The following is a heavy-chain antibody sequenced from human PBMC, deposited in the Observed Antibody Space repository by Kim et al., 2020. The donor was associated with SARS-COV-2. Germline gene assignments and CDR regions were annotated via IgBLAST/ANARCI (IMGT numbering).Heavy chain of an antibody. CDR1: GGSISSGDYY. CDR2: IYYSGST. J-gene: IGHJ4*02. Sequence: SETLSLTCTVSGGSISSGDYYWSWIRQPPGKGLEWIGYIYYSGSTYYNPSLKSRVTISVDTSKNQFSLKLSSVTAADTAVYYCASSPSGDQLPFDYWGQGTLVTVSS. D-gene: IGHD2-2*01. CDR3: ASSPSGDQLPFDY. V-gene: IGHV4-30-4*01.